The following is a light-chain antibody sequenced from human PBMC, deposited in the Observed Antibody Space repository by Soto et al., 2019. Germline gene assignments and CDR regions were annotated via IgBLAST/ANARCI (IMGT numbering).Light chain of an antibody. CDR1: SSDVGGYNY. J-gene: IGLJ1*01. Sequence: QSALTQPASVSGSPGQSITISCTGTSSDVGGYNYVSWYQQHPGKAPKFMIYDVSNRPSGGSTRFSGSKSGNTASLTISGLQAEDDADYYCNSYTTSNTRQIVFGTGTKVTVL. CDR2: DVS. CDR3: NSYTTSNTRQIV. V-gene: IGLV2-14*01.